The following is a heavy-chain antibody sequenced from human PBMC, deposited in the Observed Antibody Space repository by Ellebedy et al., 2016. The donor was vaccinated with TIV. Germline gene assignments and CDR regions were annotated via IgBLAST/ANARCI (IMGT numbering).Heavy chain of an antibody. V-gene: IGHV3-30-3*01. Sequence: GGSLRLXXAASGFTFSSYAMHWVRQAPGKGLEWVAVISYDGSNKYYADSVKGRFTISRDNSKNTLYLQMNSLRAEDTAVYYCARDYYYYGSGSYYKGKEARYTYYYYGMDVWGQGTTVTVSS. J-gene: IGHJ6*02. CDR3: ARDYYYYGSGSYYKGKEARYTYYYYGMDV. D-gene: IGHD3-10*01. CDR2: ISYDGSNK. CDR1: GFTFSSYA.